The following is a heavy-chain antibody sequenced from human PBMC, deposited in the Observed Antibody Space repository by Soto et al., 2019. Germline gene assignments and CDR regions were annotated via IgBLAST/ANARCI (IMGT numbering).Heavy chain of an antibody. CDR2: INHSGST. J-gene: IGHJ5*02. V-gene: IGHV4-34*01. Sequence: SETLSLTCAVYGGSFSGYYWSWIRQPPGKGLEWIGEINHSGSTNYNPSLKSRVTISVDTSKNHFSLKLSSVTAADTAVYYCARTYYDLLTAYRNWFDPWGQGTLVT. CDR1: GGSFSGYY. D-gene: IGHD3-9*01. CDR3: ARTYYDLLTAYRNWFDP.